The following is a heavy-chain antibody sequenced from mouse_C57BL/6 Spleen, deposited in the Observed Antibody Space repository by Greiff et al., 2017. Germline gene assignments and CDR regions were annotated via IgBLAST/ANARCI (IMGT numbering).Heavy chain of an antibody. V-gene: IGHV1-54*01. J-gene: IGHJ4*01. D-gene: IGHD4-1*02. Sequence: VQLQQSGAELVRPGTSVKVSCKASGYAFTNYLIEWVKQRPGQGLEWIGVINPGSGGTNYNEKFKGKATLTADKSSSTAYMQRSSLTSEDSAVYFCARSTGRAMDYWGQGTSVTVSS. CDR3: ARSTGRAMDY. CDR2: INPGSGGT. CDR1: GYAFTNYL.